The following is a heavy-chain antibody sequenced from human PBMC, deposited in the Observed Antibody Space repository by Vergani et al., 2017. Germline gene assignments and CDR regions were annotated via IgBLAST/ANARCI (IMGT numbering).Heavy chain of an antibody. D-gene: IGHD2-15*01. CDR1: GFTFSDYY. J-gene: IGHJ6*03. CDR2: ISSSGSTI. CDR3: ARVGYSAYYYYMDV. Sequence: QVPLVESGGGLVKPGGSLRLSCAASGFTFSDYYMSWIRQAPGKGLEWVSYISSSGSTIYYADSVKGRFTISRDNAKNSVYLQMNSLRAEDTAGDYCARVGYSAYYYYMDVWGKGTTVTVSS. V-gene: IGHV3-11*01.